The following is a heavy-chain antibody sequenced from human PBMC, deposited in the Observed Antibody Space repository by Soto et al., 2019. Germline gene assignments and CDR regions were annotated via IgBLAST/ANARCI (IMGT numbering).Heavy chain of an antibody. J-gene: IGHJ5*02. Sequence: RSLTCTVSGASISGFYWSWIRKSAAKGLEWIGRIYATGTTDYNPSLKSRVMMSVDTSKKQFSLKLRSVTAADTAVYYCVRDGTKTLRDWFDPWGQGISVTVSS. V-gene: IGHV4-4*07. D-gene: IGHD1-1*01. CDR2: IYATGTT. CDR3: VRDGTKTLRDWFDP. CDR1: GASISGFY.